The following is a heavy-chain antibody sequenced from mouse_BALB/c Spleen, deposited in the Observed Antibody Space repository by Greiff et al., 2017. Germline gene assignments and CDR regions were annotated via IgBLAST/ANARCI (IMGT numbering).Heavy chain of an antibody. CDR3: ARHVPDY. CDR2: ISSGGGST. Sequence: DVHLVESGGGLVKPGGSLKLSCAASGFAFSSYDMSWVRQTPEKRLEWVAYISSGGGSTYYPDTVKGRFTISRDNAKNTLYLQMSSLKSEDTAMYYCARHVPDYWGQGTTLTVSS. J-gene: IGHJ2*01. CDR1: GFAFSSYD. V-gene: IGHV5-12-1*01.